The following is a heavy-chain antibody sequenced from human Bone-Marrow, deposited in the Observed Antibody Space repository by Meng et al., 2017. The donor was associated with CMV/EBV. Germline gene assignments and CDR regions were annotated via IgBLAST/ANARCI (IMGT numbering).Heavy chain of an antibody. D-gene: IGHD2-15*01. Sequence: SETLSLTCTVSGGSISTYYWSWIRQPPGKGLEWIGYIYDSGSTNYNPSLRSRVTISVDTSKNQFSLDLNSVTAADTAVYYCARLPGYCSGSSCYGYGMDVWGQGTTVTVFS. J-gene: IGHJ6*02. CDR2: IYDSGST. CDR3: ARLPGYCSGSSCYGYGMDV. V-gene: IGHV4-59*01. CDR1: GGSISTYY.